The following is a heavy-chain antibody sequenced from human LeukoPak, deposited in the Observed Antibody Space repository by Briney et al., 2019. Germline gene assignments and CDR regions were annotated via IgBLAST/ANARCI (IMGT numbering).Heavy chain of an antibody. V-gene: IGHV3-23*01. CDR2: AGSSSR. Sequence: GGSLRLSCLASGFSFSNYAMSWVHQDPGKGLEWVSNAGSSSRLYGDSVKGRFSVSRDNSKNTLYLQMNSLRADDTAVYYCAKQRGALRENYYMDVWGKGTTVTVSS. J-gene: IGHJ6*03. CDR3: AKQRGALRENYYMDV. CDR1: GFSFSNYA.